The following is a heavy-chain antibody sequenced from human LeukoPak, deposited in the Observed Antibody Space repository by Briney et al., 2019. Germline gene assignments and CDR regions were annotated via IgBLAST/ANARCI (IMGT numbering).Heavy chain of an antibody. Sequence: ASVKVSCKTSGYTFSAYYMHWMRQVPGQRLEWMGSLNPTSGDTDYAQKFQGRVTLTRDATISTAYLEVTRLIYDDAAIYYCAREVVLGYFDSWGQGTRVAVSS. D-gene: IGHD3-16*01. V-gene: IGHV1-2*02. CDR1: GYTFSAYY. CDR2: LNPTSGDT. CDR3: AREVVLGYFDS. J-gene: IGHJ4*02.